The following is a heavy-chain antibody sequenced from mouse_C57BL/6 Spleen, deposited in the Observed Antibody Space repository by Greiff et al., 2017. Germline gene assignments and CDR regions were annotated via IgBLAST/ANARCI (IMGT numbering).Heavy chain of an antibody. D-gene: IGHD1-2*01. Sequence: QVQLQQSGAELVRPGASVTLSCKASGYTFTDYEMHWVKQTPVHGLEWIGAIDPETGGTAYNQKFKGKAILTADKSSSTAYMELRSLTSEDSAVYYCTRERGLRPDWYFDVWGTGTTVTVSS. J-gene: IGHJ1*03. CDR3: TRERGLRPDWYFDV. CDR1: GYTFTDYE. CDR2: IDPETGGT. V-gene: IGHV1-15*01.